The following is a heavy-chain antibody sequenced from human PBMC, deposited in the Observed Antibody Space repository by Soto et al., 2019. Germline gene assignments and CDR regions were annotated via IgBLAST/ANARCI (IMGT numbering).Heavy chain of an antibody. Sequence: EVQLLESGGDVVRPGGSLRLSCAAPGFTFSSYAVGWVRKPTGKGLEWVEGVSRAGTYSFYADSVRGRFYISRDNSRDTVDLYMNALRGDDTDVYFCLKDTVTDDLGESCGQGTLVSVSS. CDR3: LKDTVTDDLGES. J-gene: IGHJ5*02. CDR2: VSRAGTYS. V-gene: IGHV3-23*01. D-gene: IGHD3-16*01. CDR1: GFTFSSYA.